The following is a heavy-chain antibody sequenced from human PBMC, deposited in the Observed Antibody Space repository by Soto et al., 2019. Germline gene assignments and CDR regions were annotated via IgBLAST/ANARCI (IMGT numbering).Heavy chain of an antibody. D-gene: IGHD6-19*01. CDR3: AADRVAVAGTGEVYYYGMDV. CDR1: GFTFTSSA. CDR2: IVVGSGNT. J-gene: IGHJ6*02. Sequence: SVKVSCKASGFTFTSSAVQWVRQARGQRLEWIGWIVVGSGNTNYAQKFQERVTITRDMSTSTAYLELSSLRSEDTAVYYCAADRVAVAGTGEVYYYGMDVWGQGTTVTVSS. V-gene: IGHV1-58*01.